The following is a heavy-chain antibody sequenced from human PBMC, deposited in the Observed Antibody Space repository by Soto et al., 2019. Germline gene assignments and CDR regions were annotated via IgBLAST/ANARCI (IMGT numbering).Heavy chain of an antibody. D-gene: IGHD5-12*01. V-gene: IGHV1-46*03. CDR2: INPSGGST. J-gene: IGHJ3*02. Sequence: ASVKVSCKASGYTFTSYHMHWVRQAPGQGLEWMGIINPSGGSTSYAQKFQGRVTMTRDTSTSTVYMELSSLRSEDTAVYYCARGVNSGYDLRAFDIWGQGTMVTVSS. CDR3: ARGVNSGYDLRAFDI. CDR1: GYTFTSYH.